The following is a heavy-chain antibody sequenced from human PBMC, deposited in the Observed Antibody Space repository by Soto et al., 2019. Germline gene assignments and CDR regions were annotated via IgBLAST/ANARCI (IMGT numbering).Heavy chain of an antibody. D-gene: IGHD3-10*01. Sequence: GGSLRLSCAASGSTFSSYAMSWVRQAPGKGLEWVSAISGSGGSTYYADSVKGRFTISRDNSKNTLYLQMNSLRAEDTAVYYCAKVPGSGYYGMDVWGQGTTVTVSS. J-gene: IGHJ6*02. CDR2: ISGSGGST. CDR3: AKVPGSGYYGMDV. V-gene: IGHV3-23*01. CDR1: GSTFSSYA.